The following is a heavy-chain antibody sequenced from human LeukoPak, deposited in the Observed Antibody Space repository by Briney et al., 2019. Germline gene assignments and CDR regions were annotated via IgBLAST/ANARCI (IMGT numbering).Heavy chain of an antibody. CDR1: GFTFSTYE. Sequence: SGGSLRLSCAASGFTFSTYEMNWVRQAPGKGLEWVSYISSSGGTIHYSDSVKGRFTISGDNAKNSLYLQMNSLRAEDTAVYYCVREVRREGDQFDYWGQGTLVTVSS. J-gene: IGHJ4*02. V-gene: IGHV3-48*03. D-gene: IGHD2-21*01. CDR2: ISSSGGTI. CDR3: VREVRREGDQFDY.